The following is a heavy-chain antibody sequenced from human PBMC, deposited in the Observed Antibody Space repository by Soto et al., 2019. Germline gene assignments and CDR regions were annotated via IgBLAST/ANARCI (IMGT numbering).Heavy chain of an antibody. J-gene: IGHJ4*02. V-gene: IGHV3-49*03. D-gene: IGHD3-22*01. Sequence: PGRSLKLASTASGFTFGDYAMSWFRQAPGKGLEWVGFIRSKAYGGTTEYAASVKGRSTISRDDSKSIAYLQMNSLKTEDTAVYYCTHTMIVVPPRYWGQGTVVTVSS. CDR3: THTMIVVPPRY. CDR1: GFTFGDYA. CDR2: IRSKAYGGTT.